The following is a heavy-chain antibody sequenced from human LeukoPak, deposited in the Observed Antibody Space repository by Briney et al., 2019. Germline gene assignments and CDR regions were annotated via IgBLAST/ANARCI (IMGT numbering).Heavy chain of an antibody. V-gene: IGHV3-30-3*01. CDR3: ASETLVVPAASVSYGMDV. CDR2: ISYDGSNK. CDR1: GFTFSSYA. Sequence: GRSLRLSCAASGFTFSSYAMHWVRQAPGKGLEWVAVISYDGSNKYYADSVKGRFTISRDNSKNTLYVQMNSLRAEDTAVYYCASETLVVPAASVSYGMDVWGQGTTVTVSS. J-gene: IGHJ6*02. D-gene: IGHD2-2*01.